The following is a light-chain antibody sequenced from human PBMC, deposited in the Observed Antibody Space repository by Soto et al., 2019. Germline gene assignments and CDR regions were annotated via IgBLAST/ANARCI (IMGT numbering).Light chain of an antibody. J-gene: IGKJ1*01. CDR2: GTS. CDR3: QQYNNWPRR. V-gene: IGKV3-15*01. Sequence: EIVMTQSPATLSLSPGERATLSCRASQSVNSNLAWYQQKAGQAPRLLIYGTSTRATGIPARFSGSGSGTDFTLTISSLQFEDFAVYYCQQYNNWPRRFGQGTKVEIK. CDR1: QSVNSN.